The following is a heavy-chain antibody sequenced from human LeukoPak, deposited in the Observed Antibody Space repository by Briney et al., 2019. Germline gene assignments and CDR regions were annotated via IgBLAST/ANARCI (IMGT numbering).Heavy chain of an antibody. Sequence: SETLSLTCTVSGGSISSYHWSWIRQPPGKGLEWIGYINYSGSTNYNPFLKSRVTTSVNTSKNQFSLKLSSVTAADTAVYYCARGRRHCNSTNCHVGNFDSWGQGTLVTVSS. V-gene: IGHV4-59*01. CDR1: GGSISSYH. CDR2: INYSGST. CDR3: ARGRRHCNSTNCHVGNFDS. D-gene: IGHD2-2*01. J-gene: IGHJ4*02.